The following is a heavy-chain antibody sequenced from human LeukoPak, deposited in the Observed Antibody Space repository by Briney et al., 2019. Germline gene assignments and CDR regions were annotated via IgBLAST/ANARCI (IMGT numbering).Heavy chain of an antibody. V-gene: IGHV3-33*01. CDR3: ARGPHRITGTTESLDY. Sequence: GGSLRLSCAASGFTFSSYGMHWVRQAPGKGLGWVAVIWYDGSNKYYADSVKGRFTISRDNSKNTLYLQMNSLRAEDTAVYYCARGPHRITGTTESLDYWGQGTLVTVSS. CDR2: IWYDGSNK. CDR1: GFTFSSYG. D-gene: IGHD1-7*01. J-gene: IGHJ4*02.